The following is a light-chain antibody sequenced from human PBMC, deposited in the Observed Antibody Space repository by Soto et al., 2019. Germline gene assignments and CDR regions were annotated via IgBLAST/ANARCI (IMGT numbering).Light chain of an antibody. V-gene: IGLV2-14*01. CDR3: SSYSSSGTLYV. CDR2: DVN. J-gene: IGLJ1*01. Sequence: QSVLTQPASVSGSPGQSITISCTGTSSDVGGYNYVSWYQHHPGKAPKLMIYDVNNRPSGISNCFFGSKSGNTASLTISGLQTEDEADYYCSSYSSSGTLYVFGTGTKLTVL. CDR1: SSDVGGYNY.